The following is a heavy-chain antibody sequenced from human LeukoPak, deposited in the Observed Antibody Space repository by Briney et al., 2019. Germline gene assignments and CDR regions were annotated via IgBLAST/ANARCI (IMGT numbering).Heavy chain of an antibody. CDR2: IWNDGSNK. V-gene: IGHV3-33*01. CDR3: ARPSGPFDY. D-gene: IGHD3-10*01. J-gene: IGHJ4*02. CDR1: GFTFSIYG. Sequence: PGRSLKLTCAASGFTFSIYGMHWVRQAPGKGLEWVAVIWNDGSNKYYADSVKGRFTISRDNSKNTLYLQMNSLRAEDTAVYSCARPSGPFDYWGQGTLVTVSS.